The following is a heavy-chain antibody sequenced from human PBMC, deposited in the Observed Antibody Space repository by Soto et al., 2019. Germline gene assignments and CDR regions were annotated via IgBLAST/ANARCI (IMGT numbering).Heavy chain of an antibody. Sequence: PSDTLSHTSNLSGSTIRKSSYHRRWRHHPPGKGLDWIGSIYYSGSTYYNPSLKSRVTISVDTSKNQFSLKLSSVTAADTAVYYCARRQGGGGRWLQSLDYYYYGMDVWGQGTTVS. CDR1: GSTIRKSSYH. J-gene: IGHJ6*02. CDR2: IYYSGST. V-gene: IGHV4-39*01. D-gene: IGHD3-16*01. CDR3: ARRQGGGGRWLQSLDYYYYGMDV.